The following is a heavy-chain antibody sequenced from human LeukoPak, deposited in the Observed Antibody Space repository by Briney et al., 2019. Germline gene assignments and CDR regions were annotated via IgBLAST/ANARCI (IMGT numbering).Heavy chain of an antibody. V-gene: IGHV4-59*01. J-gene: IGHJ3*02. CDR3: ARDYYDSSGYDVFDI. CDR2: IYYSGST. Sequence: PSETLSLTCTVSGGSISSYYWSWIRQPPGKGLEWIGYIYYSGSTNYNPSLKSRVTISVDTSKNQFSLKLSSVTAADTAVYYCARDYYDSSGYDVFDIWGQGTMVTVSS. CDR1: GGSISSYY. D-gene: IGHD3-22*01.